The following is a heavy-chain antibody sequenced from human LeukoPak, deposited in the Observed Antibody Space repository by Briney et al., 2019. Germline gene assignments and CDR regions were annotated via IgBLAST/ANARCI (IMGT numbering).Heavy chain of an antibody. J-gene: IGHJ6*03. V-gene: IGHV4-31*03. CDR3: ARGRGTRIAAADAKIGYYYYYYMDV. D-gene: IGHD6-13*01. CDR1: GGSISSGGYY. Sequence: PSQTLSLTCTVSGGSISSGGYYWSWIRQHPGKGLEWIGYIYYSGSTNYNPSLKSRVTISVDTSKNQFSLKLSSVTAADTAVYYCARGRGTRIAAADAKIGYYYYYYMDVWGKGTTVTVSS. CDR2: IYYSGST.